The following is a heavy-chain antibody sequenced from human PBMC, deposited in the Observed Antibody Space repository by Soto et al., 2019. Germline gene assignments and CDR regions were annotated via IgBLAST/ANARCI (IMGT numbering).Heavy chain of an antibody. V-gene: IGHV1-46*01. CDR1: GYTFTSYY. J-gene: IGHJ6*02. CDR2: INPSGGST. CDR3: ASPGEYSSSSEDGSGYYYYGMDG. Sequence: ASVKVSCKASGYTFTSYYMHWVRQAPGQGLEWMGIINPSGGSTSYAQKFQGRVTMTRDTSTSTVYMELSSLRSEDTAVYYCASPGEYSSSSEDGSGYYYYGMDGWGQGTTVTVSS. D-gene: IGHD6-6*01.